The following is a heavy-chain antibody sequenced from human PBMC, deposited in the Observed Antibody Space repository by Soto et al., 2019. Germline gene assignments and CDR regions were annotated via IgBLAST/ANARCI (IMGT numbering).Heavy chain of an antibody. V-gene: IGHV3-33*01. Sequence: QVQLVESGGGVVQPGRSLRLSCAASGFTFSSYSMHWVRQAPGKGLEWVAAIWYDGSNKYYADSVKGRFTISRDNSKNTLYLQMKRLRAEDTAVYYCARVSYGGIAVAGTFYYYYCMDVWGQGTTVTVSS. CDR2: IWYDGSNK. J-gene: IGHJ6*02. CDR3: ARVSYGGIAVAGTFYYYYCMDV. D-gene: IGHD6-19*01. CDR1: GFTFSSYS.